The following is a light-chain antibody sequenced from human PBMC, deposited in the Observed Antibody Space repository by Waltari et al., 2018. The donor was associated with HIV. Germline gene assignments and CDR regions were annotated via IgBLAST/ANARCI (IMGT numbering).Light chain of an antibody. V-gene: IGKV4-1*01. CDR1: QSVLYSSNNKNY. Sequence: DIVMTQSPDSLAVSLGERATINCKSSQSVLYSSNNKNYLAWYQQKPGQPPKLLIYWASTRESGVPDLFSGSGSGTDFTLTISSLQAEDVAVYYCQQYYSTLRTFGQGTKVEIK. J-gene: IGKJ1*01. CDR2: WAS. CDR3: QQYYSTLRT.